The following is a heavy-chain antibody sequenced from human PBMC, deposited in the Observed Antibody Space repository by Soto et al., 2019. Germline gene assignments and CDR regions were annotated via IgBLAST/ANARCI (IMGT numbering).Heavy chain of an antibody. V-gene: IGHV1-24*01. CDR2: FDPEDGET. D-gene: IGHD1-7*01. CDR1: GYTRTELS. J-gene: IGHJ3*02. Sequence: ASVKVSCKVSGYTRTELSMHWVRQAPGKGLEWMGGFDPEDGETIYAQKFQGRVTMTEDTSTDTAYMELSSLRSEDTAVYYCATDLMGTGTTSIWGQGTMVTVSS. CDR3: ATDLMGTGTTSI.